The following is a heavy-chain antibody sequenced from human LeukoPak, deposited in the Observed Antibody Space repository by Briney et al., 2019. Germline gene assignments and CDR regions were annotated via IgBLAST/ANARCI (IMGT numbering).Heavy chain of an antibody. CDR1: GYTFTGYY. J-gene: IGHJ4*02. Sequence: ASVKVSCKASGYTFTGYYIHWVRQAPGQGLEWMGWINPNSGGTNYAQKFQGRVTMTRDTSISTAHMELTSLRSDDTAVYYCATEQFGDRDYGGQGTLVTVSS. CDR2: INPNSGGT. CDR3: ATEQFGDRDY. V-gene: IGHV1-2*02. D-gene: IGHD3-10*01.